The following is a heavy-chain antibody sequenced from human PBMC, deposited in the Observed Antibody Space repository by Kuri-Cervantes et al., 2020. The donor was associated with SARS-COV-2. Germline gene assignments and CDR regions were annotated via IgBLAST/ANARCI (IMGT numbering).Heavy chain of an antibody. V-gene: IGHV4-59*12. J-gene: IGHJ5*02. CDR2: IYYSGST. Sequence: SETLSLTCTVSGGSISSYYWSWHRQPPGKGLEWIGYIYYSGSTNYNPSLKSRVTISVDTSKNQFSLKLSSVTAADTAVYYCARASITIFGVVIGWFDPWGQGTLVTVSS. CDR1: GGSISSYY. CDR3: ARASITIFGVVIGWFDP. D-gene: IGHD3-3*01.